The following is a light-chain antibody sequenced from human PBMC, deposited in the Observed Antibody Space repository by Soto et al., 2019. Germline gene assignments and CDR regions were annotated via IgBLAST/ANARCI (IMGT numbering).Light chain of an antibody. J-gene: IGKJ1*01. CDR1: QSVSSN. Sequence: EIVMTQSPATLSVSPGERATLSCRASQSVSSNLAWYQQKPGQAPRLLIYGASTRATGIPARFSGSGSGTEFTLTISSLQSEDLAVYYCQHYNNWWTFGQGTKVEIK. CDR3: QHYNNWWT. V-gene: IGKV3-15*01. CDR2: GAS.